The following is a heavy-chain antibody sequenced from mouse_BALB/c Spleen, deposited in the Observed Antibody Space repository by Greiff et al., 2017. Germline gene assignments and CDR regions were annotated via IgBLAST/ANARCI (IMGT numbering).Heavy chain of an antibody. CDR1: GFTFSSFG. CDR2: ISSGSSTI. CDR3: ARVMGY. Sequence: EVQRVESGGGLVQPGGSRKLSCAASGFTFSSFGMHWVRQAPEKGLEWVAYISSGSSTIYYADTVKGRFTISRDNTKNTLFLQMTSLRSVDTARYYCARVMGYWGQGTSVTVSS. V-gene: IGHV5-17*02. J-gene: IGHJ4*01.